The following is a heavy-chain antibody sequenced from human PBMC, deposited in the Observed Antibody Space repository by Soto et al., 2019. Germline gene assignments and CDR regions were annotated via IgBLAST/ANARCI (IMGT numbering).Heavy chain of an antibody. D-gene: IGHD6-13*01. Sequence: QVQLVQSGAEVKKPGASVKVSCKASGYTFTSYGISWVRQAPGQGLEWMGWISAYNGNTKDAQKFQGRVTMTTDTSTSTAYMEVRSLGYDDTAVYYCAGDAAAGLNDYWGQGTLVTVSS. J-gene: IGHJ4*02. CDR3: AGDAAAGLNDY. CDR1: GYTFTSYG. V-gene: IGHV1-18*01. CDR2: ISAYNGNT.